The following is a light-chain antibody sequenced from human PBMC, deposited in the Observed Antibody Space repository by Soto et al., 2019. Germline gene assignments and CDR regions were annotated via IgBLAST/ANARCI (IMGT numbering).Light chain of an antibody. CDR3: QVWDSSSDHRGYV. CDR1: NIGSKS. Sequence: SYELTQPPSVSVAPGKTAMITCGGNNIGSKSVHWYQQKPGQAPVLVIYYDSDRPSGIPERFSGSNSGNTATLTISRVEAGDEADYYCQVWDSSSDHRGYVFGTGTKVTVL. V-gene: IGLV3-21*04. CDR2: YDS. J-gene: IGLJ1*01.